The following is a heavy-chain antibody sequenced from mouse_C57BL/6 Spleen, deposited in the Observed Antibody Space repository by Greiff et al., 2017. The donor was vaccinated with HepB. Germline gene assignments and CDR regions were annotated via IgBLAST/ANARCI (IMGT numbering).Heavy chain of an antibody. V-gene: IGHV5-9-1*02. CDR3: TRDDDVSFAY. CDR2: ISSGGDYI. Sequence: EVQRVESGEGLVKPGGSLKLSCAASGFTFSSYAMSWVRQTPEKRLEWVAYISSGGDYIYYADTVKGRFTISRDNARNTLYLQMSSLKSEDTAMYYCTRDDDVSFAYWGQGTLVTVSA. J-gene: IGHJ3*01. CDR1: GFTFSSYA.